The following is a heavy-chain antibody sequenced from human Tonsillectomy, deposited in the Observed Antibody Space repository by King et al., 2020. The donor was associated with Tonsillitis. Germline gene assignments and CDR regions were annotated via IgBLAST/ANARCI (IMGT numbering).Heavy chain of an antibody. CDR3: VVVKVAQPY. V-gene: IGHV1-3*01. D-gene: IGHD2-15*01. CDR2: INGGTGNT. CDR1: GYMFTEYA. Sequence: QLVQSGAEVKKPGASVKVSCKASGYMFTEYAMHWVRQAPGQRPEWMGWINGGTGNTKYLQKFQGRVTFTRDTSASTAYMDLSSLRSEDTAVYYCVVVKVAQPYWSQGTLVTVSS. J-gene: IGHJ4*02.